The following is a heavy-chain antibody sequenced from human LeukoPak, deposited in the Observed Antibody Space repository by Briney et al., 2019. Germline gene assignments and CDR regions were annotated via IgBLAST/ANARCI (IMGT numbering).Heavy chain of an antibody. J-gene: IGHJ4*02. D-gene: IGHD3-16*02. Sequence: SETLSLTCAVSGYSISSGYYWGWLRQPPGKGLEWIGSIYHSGSTYYNPSLKSRVTISVDTSKNQFSLKLSSVTAADTAVYYCARASYVWGSYRPAGDYWGQGTLVTVSS. CDR3: ARASYVWGSYRPAGDY. CDR1: GYSISSGYY. CDR2: IYHSGST. V-gene: IGHV4-38-2*01.